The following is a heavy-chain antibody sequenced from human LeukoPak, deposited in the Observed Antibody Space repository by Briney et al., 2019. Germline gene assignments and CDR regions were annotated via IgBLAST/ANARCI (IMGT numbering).Heavy chain of an antibody. CDR3: ERPQYYDFWSGPFTYMDV. D-gene: IGHD3-3*01. CDR2: ISSSSSHI. CDR1: GSTFSSYC. V-gene: IGHV3-21*01. Sequence: GRSLRLSCAASGSTFSSYCMKWVRQAAGKGLEWVSSISSSSSHIYYADSVKGRFTLSRHNSENSLYLPMNSLMTKGPAVYYCERPQYYDFWSGPFTYMDVWGKGTTVTVSS. J-gene: IGHJ6*03.